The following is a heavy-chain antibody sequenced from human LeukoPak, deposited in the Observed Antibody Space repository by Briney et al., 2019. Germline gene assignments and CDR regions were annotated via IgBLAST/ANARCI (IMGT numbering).Heavy chain of an antibody. Sequence: PSETLSLTCTVSGGSVNSGSYYWNWVRQPPGKGLEWIGYIYYSGSTNYNPSLKSRVTISVDTSKNQFSLKLNSVTAADTAVYYCARQGPLTTAVTTRTNPFDYWGQGTLVTVSS. J-gene: IGHJ4*02. CDR3: ARQGPLTTAVTTRTNPFDY. V-gene: IGHV4-61*01. CDR1: GGSVNSGSYY. D-gene: IGHD4-11*01. CDR2: IYYSGST.